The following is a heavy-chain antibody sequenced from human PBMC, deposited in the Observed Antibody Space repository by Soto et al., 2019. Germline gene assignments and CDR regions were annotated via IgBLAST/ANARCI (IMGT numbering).Heavy chain of an antibody. Sequence: GASVKVSCKASGDTFSSYYIHWVRQAPGQGLEWMGIINPSGGSTSYAQKFQSRVTMTRDTSTSTVYMELSSLRSEDTAVYYCARDRVLVVPDAIKIRCWFDPWGQGTLVTVSS. CDR3: ARDRVLVVPDAIKIRCWFDP. V-gene: IGHV1-46*01. D-gene: IGHD2-2*02. J-gene: IGHJ5*02. CDR1: GDTFSSYY. CDR2: INPSGGST.